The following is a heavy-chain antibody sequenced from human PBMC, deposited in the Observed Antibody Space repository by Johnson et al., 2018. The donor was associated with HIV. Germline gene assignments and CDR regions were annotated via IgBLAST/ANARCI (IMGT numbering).Heavy chain of an antibody. CDR2: INNDGRRT. V-gene: IGHV3-74*01. D-gene: IGHD6-13*01. CDR1: GFTFSSYW. CDR3: ARERIGYSSSGDAFDI. Sequence: VQLVESGGGLVQPGGSLRLSCAASGFTFSSYWMHWVRQAPGKGLVWVSRINNDGRRTTYADSVTGRFTISRDNAKNTLYLQMNSRRAEDTAVYYCARERIGYSSSGDAFDIWGQGTMVTVSS. J-gene: IGHJ3*02.